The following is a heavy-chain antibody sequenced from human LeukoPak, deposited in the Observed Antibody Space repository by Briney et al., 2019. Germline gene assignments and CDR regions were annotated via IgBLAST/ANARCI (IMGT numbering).Heavy chain of an antibody. CDR1: GGSISSYY. CDR3: ARGRLVVVAAPLYYYYGMDV. V-gene: IGHV4-59*01. J-gene: IGHJ6*02. D-gene: IGHD2-15*01. CDR2: IYYSGST. Sequence: SGTLSLTCTVSGGSISSYYWSWIRQPPGKGLEWVGDIYYSGSTNYNPSLKSRVTISVDTSKNQFSLKLSSVTAADTAVYYCARGRLVVVAAPLYYYYGMDVWGQGTTVTVSS.